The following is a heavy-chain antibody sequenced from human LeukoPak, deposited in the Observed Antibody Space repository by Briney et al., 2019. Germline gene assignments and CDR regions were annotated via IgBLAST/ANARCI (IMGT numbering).Heavy chain of an antibody. CDR1: GFTFDDYA. Sequence: SGGSLRFSCAASGFTFDDYAMHWVRQAPGKGLEWVSGISWNSGSIGYADSVKGRFTISRDNAKNSLYLQMNSLRAEDTALYYCAKDINYGSGSPFDYWGQGTLVTVSS. J-gene: IGHJ4*02. D-gene: IGHD3-10*01. CDR2: ISWNSGSI. CDR3: AKDINYGSGSPFDY. V-gene: IGHV3-9*01.